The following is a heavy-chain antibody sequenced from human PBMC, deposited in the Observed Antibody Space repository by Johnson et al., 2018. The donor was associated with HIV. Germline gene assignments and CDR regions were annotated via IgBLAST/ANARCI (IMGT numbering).Heavy chain of an antibody. D-gene: IGHD2-21*01. CDR1: GFTFSSYA. Sequence: VQLVESGGGLVQPGRYLRLSCAASGFTFSSYAMHWVRQAPGKGLEWVAVISYDGNNKYYADSVKGRFTISRDNSRNTLYLQMNTLRTEDTALYYCAKVGRIVVAIGNDAFDIWGQGTMVTVSS. V-gene: IGHV3-30-3*01. CDR3: AKVGRIVVAIGNDAFDI. CDR2: ISYDGNNK. J-gene: IGHJ3*02.